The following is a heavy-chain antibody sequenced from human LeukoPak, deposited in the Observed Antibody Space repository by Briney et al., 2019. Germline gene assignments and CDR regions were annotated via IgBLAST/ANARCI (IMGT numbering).Heavy chain of an antibody. CDR2: IYYSGST. Sequence: SETLSLTCTVSGGSISSYYWSWIRQPAGKGLEWIGYIYYSGSTNYNPSLKSRVTISVDTSKNQFSLKLSSVTAADTAVYYCARYSVTSDAFDIWGQGTMVTVSS. CDR1: GGSISSYY. CDR3: ARYSVTSDAFDI. J-gene: IGHJ3*02. V-gene: IGHV4-59*01. D-gene: IGHD4-17*01.